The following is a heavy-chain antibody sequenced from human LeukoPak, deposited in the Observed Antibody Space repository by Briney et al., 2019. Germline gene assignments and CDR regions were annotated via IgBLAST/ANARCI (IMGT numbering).Heavy chain of an antibody. CDR1: GGSISSYY. D-gene: IGHD3-9*01. Sequence: SETLSLTCTVSGGSISSYYWSWIRQPPGKGLEWIGYIYYSGSTNYNPTLKSRVTISVDTSKNQFSLKLSSVTAADTAVYYCAGQRKTYYDILTGPPEDYWGQGTLVTVSS. J-gene: IGHJ4*02. CDR3: AGQRKTYYDILTGPPEDY. V-gene: IGHV4-59*08. CDR2: IYYSGST.